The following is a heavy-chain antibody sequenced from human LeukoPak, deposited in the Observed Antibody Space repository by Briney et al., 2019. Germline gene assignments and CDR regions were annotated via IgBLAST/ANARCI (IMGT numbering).Heavy chain of an antibody. D-gene: IGHD5-18*01. CDR3: ARQQRGYSYGYFDY. CDR2: IYSGGST. CDR1: GFTFSSYA. J-gene: IGHJ4*02. V-gene: IGHV3-66*02. Sequence: PGGSLRLSRAASGFTFSSYAMSWVRQAPRKGLEWVSVIYSGGSTYYADSVKGRFTISRDNSKNTLYLQMNSLRAEDTAVYYCARQQRGYSYGYFDYWGQGTLVTVSS.